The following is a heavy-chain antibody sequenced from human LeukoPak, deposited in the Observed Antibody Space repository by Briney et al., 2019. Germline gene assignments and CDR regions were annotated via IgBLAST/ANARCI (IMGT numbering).Heavy chain of an antibody. CDR2: VYYSGST. V-gene: IGHV4-39*01. CDR1: GGSISSSSYY. J-gene: IGHJ4*02. Sequence: SSETLSLTCTVSGGSISSSSYYWGWIRQPPGKGLEWTGSVYYSGSTYYNPSLKSRDTISVDTSKNQFSLKLSSVTAADTAVYYCASPVPLNYWGQGTLVTVSS. CDR3: ASPVPLNY.